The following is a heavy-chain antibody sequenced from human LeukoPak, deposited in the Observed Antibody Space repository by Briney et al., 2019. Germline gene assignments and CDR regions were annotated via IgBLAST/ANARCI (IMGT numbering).Heavy chain of an antibody. V-gene: IGHV1-18*01. Sequence: ASVKVSCKASGYTFTSYGISWVRQAPGQGHEWMGWISAYNGNTNYAQKLQGRVTMTTDTSTSTAYMELRSLRSDDTAVYYCARGPLNSWYFYFDYWGQGTLVTVSS. J-gene: IGHJ4*02. CDR1: GYTFTSYG. CDR3: ARGPLNSWYFYFDY. D-gene: IGHD6-13*01. CDR2: ISAYNGNT.